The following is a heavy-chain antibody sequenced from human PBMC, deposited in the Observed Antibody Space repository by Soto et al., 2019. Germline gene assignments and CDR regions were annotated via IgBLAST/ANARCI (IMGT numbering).Heavy chain of an antibody. V-gene: IGHV4-34*01. Sequence: QVQLQQWGAGLLKPSETLSHTCAVYGGSFSGYYWSWIRQPPGKGLEWIGEINHSGSTNYNPSLKSRVTISVDTSKNQFSLKLSSVTAADTAVYYCASPTREDDYWGQGTLVTVSS. CDR1: GGSFSGYY. CDR2: INHSGST. CDR3: ASPTREDDY. J-gene: IGHJ4*02.